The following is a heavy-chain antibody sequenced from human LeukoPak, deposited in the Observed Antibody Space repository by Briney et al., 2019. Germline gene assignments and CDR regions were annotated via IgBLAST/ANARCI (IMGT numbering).Heavy chain of an antibody. J-gene: IGHJ4*02. CDR2: ISYDGGGK. CDR1: GFTFSSYG. D-gene: IGHD3-22*01. V-gene: IGHV3-30*18. Sequence: PGGSLRLSCAASGFTFSSYGMHWVRQAPGKGLEWVAVISYDGGGKYYADSVKGRFTISRDNSKNTVYLQMNSLRTEDTAVYYCAKGVRKTYYYDSSGCEFDYWGPGTLVTVSS. CDR3: AKGVRKTYYYDSSGCEFDY.